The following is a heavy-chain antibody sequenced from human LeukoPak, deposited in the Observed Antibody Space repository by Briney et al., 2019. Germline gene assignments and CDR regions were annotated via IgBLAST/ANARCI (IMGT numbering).Heavy chain of an antibody. CDR2: IYYSGST. D-gene: IGHD4-17*01. CDR1: GGSISSSSYY. CDR3: ARSLPDYGRLN. Sequence: SETLSLTCTVSGGSISSSSYYWGWIRQPPGKGLEWIGSIYYSGSTYYNPSLKSRVTISVDTSKNQFSLKLSSVTAADTAVYYCARSLPDYGRLNWGQGTLVTVSS. V-gene: IGHV4-39*07. J-gene: IGHJ4*02.